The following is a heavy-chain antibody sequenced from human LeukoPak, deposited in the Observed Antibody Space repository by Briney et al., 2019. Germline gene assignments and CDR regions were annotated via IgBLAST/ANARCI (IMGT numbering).Heavy chain of an antibody. CDR1: GFTFSSYS. J-gene: IGHJ4*02. V-gene: IGHV3-21*01. CDR3: AGGSCYGSGSLEATYYFDY. CDR2: ISSSSSYI. Sequence: GGSLRLSCAASGFTFSSYSMNWVRQAPGKGLEWVSSISSSSSYIYYADSVKGRFTISRDNAKNSLYLQMNSLRAEDTAVYYCAGGSCYGSGSLEATYYFDYWGQGTLVTVSS. D-gene: IGHD3-10*01.